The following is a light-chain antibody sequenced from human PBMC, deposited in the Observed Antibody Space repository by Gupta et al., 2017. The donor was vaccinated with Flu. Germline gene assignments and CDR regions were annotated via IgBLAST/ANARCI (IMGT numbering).Light chain of an antibody. Sequence: EIVLTQSPDTLSLSPGETATPSCRASQSVSSNYLAWYQQKPDQKPGQAPRLLISGASSRATGIPDRFSGSGSGTDFTLTISGLEPEDFAMYYCQQYGRSPPTFGQGTKVEIK. J-gene: IGKJ1*01. CDR2: GAS. V-gene: IGKV3-20*01. CDR3: QQYGRSPPT. CDR1: QSVSSNY.